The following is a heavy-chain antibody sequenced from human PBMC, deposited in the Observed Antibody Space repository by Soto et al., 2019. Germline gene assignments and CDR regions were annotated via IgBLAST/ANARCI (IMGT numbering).Heavy chain of an antibody. Sequence: PGESLKISCKGSGYSFTSYWIGWVRQMPGKGLEWMGIIYPGDSDTRYSPSFQGQVTISADKSISTAYLQWSGLKASDTAMYYCAREPPRRNPADSSGSATYGMDVWGQGTTVTVSS. V-gene: IGHV5-51*01. J-gene: IGHJ6*02. CDR3: AREPPRRNPADSSGSATYGMDV. CDR2: IYPGDSDT. D-gene: IGHD3-22*01. CDR1: GYSFTSYW.